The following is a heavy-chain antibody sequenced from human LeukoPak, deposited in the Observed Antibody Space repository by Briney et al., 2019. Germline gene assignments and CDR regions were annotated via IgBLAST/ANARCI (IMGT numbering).Heavy chain of an antibody. J-gene: IGHJ3*02. CDR2: ISGSGGGT. D-gene: IGHD3-22*01. V-gene: IGHV3-23*01. CDR3: AKEQGMIGGAFDI. CDR1: GSRCRGCA. Sequence: LRLFGGTAGSRCRGCALSWVVQVPVKEMEWVSAISGSGGGTYYADSVKGRFTISRDNSKNTVYLQMNSLRVEDTAVYFCAKEQGMIGGAFDIWGQGTMVTVSS.